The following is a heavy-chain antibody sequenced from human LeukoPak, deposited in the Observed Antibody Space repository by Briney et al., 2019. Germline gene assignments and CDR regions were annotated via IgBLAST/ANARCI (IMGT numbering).Heavy chain of an antibody. J-gene: IGHJ6*02. CDR2: IYTSGST. D-gene: IGHD2-15*01. V-gene: IGHV4-4*07. CDR1: GGSISSYY. Sequence: PSETLSLTCTVSGGSISSYYCSWIRQPAGKGLECIWRIYTSGSTNYNPSLKSRSTISVDTSKNQVSLKLSYATAEDTAVYYCARGVPRGVVYYGLDVWGQGTTVTVSS. CDR3: ARGVPRGVVYYGLDV.